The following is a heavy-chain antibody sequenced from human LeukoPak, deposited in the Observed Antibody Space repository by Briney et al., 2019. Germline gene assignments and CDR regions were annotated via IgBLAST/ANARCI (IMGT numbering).Heavy chain of an antibody. CDR1: GGSISSYY. CDR3: ARGLVVVPAAMSV. D-gene: IGHD2-2*01. V-gene: IGHV4-59*01. J-gene: IGHJ4*02. CDR2: IYYSGST. Sequence: SETLSLTCTVSGGSISSYYWSWIRQPPGKGLEWIGYIYYSGSTNYNPSLKSRVTISVDTSKNQFSLKLSSVTAAATAVYYCARGLVVVPAAMSVWGQGTLVTVSS.